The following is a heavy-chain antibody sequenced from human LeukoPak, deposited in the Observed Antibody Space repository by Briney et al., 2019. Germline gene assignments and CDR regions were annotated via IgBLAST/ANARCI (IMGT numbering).Heavy chain of an antibody. J-gene: IGHJ6*02. CDR1: GFTFSSYS. Sequence: PGGSLRLSCAASGFTFSSYSMNWVRQAPGKGLEWVSSISSSSSYIYYADSVKGRFTISRDNAKNSLYLQMNSLRAEDTAVYYCARGRYCSSTSCYFAGYYYYGMDVWGLGTTVTVSS. V-gene: IGHV3-21*01. CDR2: ISSSSSYI. D-gene: IGHD2-2*01. CDR3: ARGRYCSSTSCYFAGYYYYGMDV.